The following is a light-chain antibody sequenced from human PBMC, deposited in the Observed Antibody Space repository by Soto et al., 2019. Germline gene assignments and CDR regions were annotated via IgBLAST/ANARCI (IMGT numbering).Light chain of an antibody. J-gene: IGKJ3*01. Sequence: DIQMTQSPSSLSASVGDRVTITCQASEDITNYLNWYQQRPGEAPKLLIYDASNLQSGVPSRFSGSGSGTDFTITISSLQPEDTATYFCQQYHNLPSFGPGTKVNIK. CDR1: EDITNY. CDR3: QQYHNLPS. V-gene: IGKV1-33*01. CDR2: DAS.